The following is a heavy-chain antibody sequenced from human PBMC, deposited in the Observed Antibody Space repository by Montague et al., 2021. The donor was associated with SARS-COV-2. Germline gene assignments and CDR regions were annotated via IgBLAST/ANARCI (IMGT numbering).Heavy chain of an antibody. D-gene: IGHD6-19*01. CDR3: ASLGSGWENDY. CDR2: IYSGGST. CDR1: GFTVSSNY. V-gene: IGHV3-53*01. J-gene: IGHJ4*02. Sequence: SLRLSCAASGFTVSSNYMSWVRQAPGKGLEWVSVIYSGGSTCYADSVKGRFTISRDNSKNTLYLQMNSLRAEDTAVYYCASLGSGWENDYWGQGTLVTVSS.